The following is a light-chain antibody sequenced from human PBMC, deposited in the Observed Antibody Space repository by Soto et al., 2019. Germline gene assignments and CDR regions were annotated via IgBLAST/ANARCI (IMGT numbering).Light chain of an antibody. J-gene: IGLJ3*02. V-gene: IGLV2-14*01. CDR3: SSYTSSSTWV. Sequence: QSALTQPASVSGSPGQSITISCTGTSSDVGGYNYVSWYQHHPGKAPKLMIYEVNNRPSGVSNRFSGSKSGNTASLTISGLQAEDEADYYCSSYTSSSTWVFGGGTKLTVL. CDR2: EVN. CDR1: SSDVGGYNY.